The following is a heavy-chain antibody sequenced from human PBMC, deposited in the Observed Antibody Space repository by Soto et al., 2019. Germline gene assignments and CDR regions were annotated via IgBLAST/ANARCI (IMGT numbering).Heavy chain of an antibody. CDR3: ARERASQWLTLMDY. D-gene: IGHD6-19*01. Sequence: ALVRSAYRGSGYTFTSYVMPWVRQAPGQRLEWMGWINAGNGNTKYSQKFQGRVTITRDTSASTAYMELSSLRSEDTAVYYCARERASQWLTLMDYWGQGTLVTVSS. J-gene: IGHJ4*02. CDR1: GYTFTSYV. V-gene: IGHV1-3*01. CDR2: INAGNGNT.